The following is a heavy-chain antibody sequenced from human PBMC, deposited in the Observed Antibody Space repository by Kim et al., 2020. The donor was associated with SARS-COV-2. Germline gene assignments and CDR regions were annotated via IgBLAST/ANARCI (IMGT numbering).Heavy chain of an antibody. J-gene: IGHJ4*02. V-gene: IGHV3-23*01. Sequence: STNYAAAVKDRLTISRDNSKHTLYLQLNSLRAEDTAVYYCAKDLRYYFDYWGQGTLVTVSS. CDR2: ST. CDR3: AKDLRYYFDY.